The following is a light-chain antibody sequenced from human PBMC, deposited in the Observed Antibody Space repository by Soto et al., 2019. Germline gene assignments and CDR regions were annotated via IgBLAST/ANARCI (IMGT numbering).Light chain of an antibody. CDR2: KAS. CDR3: QQYNTYTWT. CDR1: QSIRSW. Sequence: DIQMTQSPSTLSASVGDRVTITCRASQSIRSWLAWYQQKPGKAPKLLIYKASTLESGVPSRFSGSESETAFTLTISSLQPDDFATYYCQQYNTYTWTFGQGTKVEFK. V-gene: IGKV1-5*03. J-gene: IGKJ1*01.